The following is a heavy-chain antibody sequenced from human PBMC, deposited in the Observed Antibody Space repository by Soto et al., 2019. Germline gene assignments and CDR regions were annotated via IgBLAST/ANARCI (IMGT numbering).Heavy chain of an antibody. Sequence: SETLSLTCAVYGGSFSGYYWSWIRQPPGKGLEWIGEINHSGSTNYNPSLKSRVTISVDTSKNQFSLKLSSVTAADTAVYYCARDGGVVRSFDYWGQGTLVTVS. D-gene: IGHD3-16*01. CDR2: INHSGST. J-gene: IGHJ4*02. CDR1: GGSFSGYY. V-gene: IGHV4-34*01. CDR3: ARDGGVVRSFDY.